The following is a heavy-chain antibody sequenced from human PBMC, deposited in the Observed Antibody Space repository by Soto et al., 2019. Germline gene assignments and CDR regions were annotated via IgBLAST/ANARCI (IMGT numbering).Heavy chain of an antibody. CDR2: IYWEDDT. D-gene: IGHD3-10*01. J-gene: IGHJ6*02. V-gene: IGHV2-5*02. CDR3: AHPVALYYGAGEEYYYGVAV. Sequence: QITLKESGPTLVKPTQTLTLTCTFSGFSLTSGVGVGWIRQSPEKALEWLALIYWEDDTRYNPSLRTRLTITNGTSRIHMVLTMTNMEHVDKTTYYCAHPVALYYGAGEEYYYGVAVWGQGTTVTVSS. CDR1: GFSLTSGVG.